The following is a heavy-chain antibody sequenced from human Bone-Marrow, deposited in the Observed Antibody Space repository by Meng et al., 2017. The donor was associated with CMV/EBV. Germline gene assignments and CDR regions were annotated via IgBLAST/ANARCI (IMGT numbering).Heavy chain of an antibody. CDR1: GFTFSSYW. J-gene: IGHJ3*02. Sequence: GGSLRLSCAASGFTFSSYWMSWVRQAPGKGLEWVANIKQDGYEKYSVDSVRGRFTISRDNAKNSLYLQMNSLRAEDTAVYYCAKLEAPRRDAFNGTFDIWGQGTMVTVSS. CDR2: IKQDGYEK. D-gene: IGHD1-1*01. CDR3: AKLEAPRRDAFNGTFDI. V-gene: IGHV3-7*01.